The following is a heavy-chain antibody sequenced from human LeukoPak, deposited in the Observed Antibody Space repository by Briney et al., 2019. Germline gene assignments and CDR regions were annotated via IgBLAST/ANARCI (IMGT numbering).Heavy chain of an antibody. CDR3: TRADDQDFAH. CDR2: IDSGAGNA. V-gene: IGHV1-46*01. CDR1: GFTFSNSF. D-gene: IGHD3-3*01. J-gene: IGHJ4*02. Sequence: ASVKVSCKASGFTFSNSFIHWVRQGPGQGLEWMGIIDSGAGNASYAQKFQGRLTLTRDTSTSTVYMQLSSLTSDDTALYFCTRADDQDFAHWGQGTLVIVSS.